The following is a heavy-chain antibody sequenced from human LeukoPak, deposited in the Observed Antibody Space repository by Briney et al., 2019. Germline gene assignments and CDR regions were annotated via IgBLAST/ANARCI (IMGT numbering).Heavy chain of an antibody. CDR3: ARDVYGGMGDY. Sequence: GASVTVSCTASGYTFTAYFVHWVRQAPGQGLEWMGWINPNSGGTDYAQKFQGRVTVTRDTSINTVYMELSRLKSDDTAVYYCARDVYGGMGDYWGQGTLVTVSS. D-gene: IGHD4-17*01. CDR1: GYTFTAYF. V-gene: IGHV1-2*02. CDR2: INPNSGGT. J-gene: IGHJ4*02.